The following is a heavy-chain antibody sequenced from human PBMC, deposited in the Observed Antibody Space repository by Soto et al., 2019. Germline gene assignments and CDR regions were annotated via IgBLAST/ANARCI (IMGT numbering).Heavy chain of an antibody. V-gene: IGHV1-69*15. D-gene: IGHD2-15*01. Sequence: QVQLVQSGAEVKKPGSSVKVSCKASGGTFSNYAITWVRQAPGQGLEWLGRIIPIFGTRDYVQKFQGRVNISADEYTTTASMELSSLRPDDTAVYYCAKDGGREGYFGNWFDPWGQGTLVTVSS. J-gene: IGHJ5*02. CDR2: IIPIFGTR. CDR3: AKDGGREGYFGNWFDP. CDR1: GGTFSNYA.